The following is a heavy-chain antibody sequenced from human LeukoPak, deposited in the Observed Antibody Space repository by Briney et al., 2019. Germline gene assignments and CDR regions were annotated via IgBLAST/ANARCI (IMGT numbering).Heavy chain of an antibody. CDR3: AKHPRHCGADCYSDFDY. CDR2: LYGGGRT. J-gene: IGHJ4*02. Sequence: GGSLRLSCAASGLTISSSSNYMSWVRQASGKGLEWVSVLYGGGRTSYADSVKGRFTFSRDNSKNTLYLQMNSLRAEDTAVYYCAKHPRHCGADCYSDFDYWGQGTLVTVSS. V-gene: IGHV3-53*01. CDR1: GLTISSSSNY. D-gene: IGHD2-21*02.